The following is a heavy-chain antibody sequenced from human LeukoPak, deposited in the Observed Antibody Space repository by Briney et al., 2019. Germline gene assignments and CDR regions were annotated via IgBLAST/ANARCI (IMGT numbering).Heavy chain of an antibody. CDR3: AKDLDDYGAGLNWFDP. CDR1: GFTFSSYA. V-gene: IGHV3-23*01. D-gene: IGHD4-17*01. CDR2: ISGSGGST. Sequence: PGGSLRLSXAASGFTFSSYAMSWVRQAPGKGLEWVSAISGSGGSTYYADSVKGRFTISRDNSKNTLYLQMNSLRAEDTAVYYCAKDLDDYGAGLNWFDPWGQGTLVTVSS. J-gene: IGHJ5*02.